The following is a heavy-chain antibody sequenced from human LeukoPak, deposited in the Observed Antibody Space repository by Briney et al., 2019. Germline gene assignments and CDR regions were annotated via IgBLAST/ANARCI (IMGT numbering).Heavy chain of an antibody. CDR3: ARDNVWFGETAPSHFDY. CDR2: INPSGGST. D-gene: IGHD3-10*01. V-gene: IGHV1-46*01. Sequence: ASVKVSCKASGYTFTSYYMHWVRQAPGQGLEWMGIINPSGGSTSYAQKFQGRVTMTRDTSTSTVYMELSSLRSEDTVVYYCARDNVWFGETAPSHFDYWGQGTLVTVSS. J-gene: IGHJ4*02. CDR1: GYTFTSYY.